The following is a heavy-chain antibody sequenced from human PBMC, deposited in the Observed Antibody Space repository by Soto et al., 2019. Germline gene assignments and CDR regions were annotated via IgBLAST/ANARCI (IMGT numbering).Heavy chain of an antibody. V-gene: IGHV4-34*01. Sequence: QVQLQQWGAGLLKPSETLSLTCPVNGGSFSDYYWTWIRQPPGTGLEWIGEVNHGGSTHYNPSLRSRFSISVDTSKKQCSLNLTFVTAADTAVYFGAREGWSGALIGGSLGGEGTLVTVSS. CDR2: VNHGGST. D-gene: IGHD3-3*01. J-gene: IGHJ4*02. CDR3: AREGWSGALIGGSL. CDR1: GGSFSDYY.